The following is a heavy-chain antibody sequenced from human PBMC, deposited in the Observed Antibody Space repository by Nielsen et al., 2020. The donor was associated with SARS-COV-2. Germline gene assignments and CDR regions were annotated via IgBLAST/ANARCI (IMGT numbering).Heavy chain of an antibody. CDR3: ARGGYSSGWLCVVETYFDY. Sequence: GGSLRLSCAASGFTFSSYEMNWVRQAPGKGLEWVSYISSSGSTIYYADSVKGRFTISRDNAKNSLYLQMNSLRAEDTAVYYCARGGYSSGWLCVVETYFDYWGQGTLVTVSS. V-gene: IGHV3-48*03. CDR2: ISSSGSTI. D-gene: IGHD6-19*01. J-gene: IGHJ4*02. CDR1: GFTFSSYE.